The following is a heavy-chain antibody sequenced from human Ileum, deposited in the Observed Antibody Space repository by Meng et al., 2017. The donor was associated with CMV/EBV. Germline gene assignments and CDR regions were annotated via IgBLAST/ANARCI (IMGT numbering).Heavy chain of an antibody. V-gene: IGHV3-7*01. CDR2: MKTDGSEK. J-gene: IGHJ4*02. Sequence: ESLKISCAASGCIFRNYWMSWARQAPGRGLEWVASMKTDGSEKYYVDSVKGRFTMSRDNAKNSLYLQMNSLRAEDTAVYYCARGNALDYWGLGTLVTVSS. CDR3: ARGNALDY. CDR1: GCIFRNYW.